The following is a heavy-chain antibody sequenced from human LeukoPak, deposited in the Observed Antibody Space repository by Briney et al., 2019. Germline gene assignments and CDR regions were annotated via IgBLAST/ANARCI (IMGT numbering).Heavy chain of an antibody. J-gene: IGHJ4*02. CDR1: EFTFGNYW. CDR2: IKGDGSAK. V-gene: IGHV3-7*01. CDR3: AREILAPGKTHDY. Sequence: PGGSLRLSCAASEFTFGNYWMIWVRQAPGKGLEWVTNIKGDGSAKYYVDSVRGRFTISRDNAKNTLFLQMNSLSAEDTAVYYCAREILAPGKTHDYWGQGTLVTVSS.